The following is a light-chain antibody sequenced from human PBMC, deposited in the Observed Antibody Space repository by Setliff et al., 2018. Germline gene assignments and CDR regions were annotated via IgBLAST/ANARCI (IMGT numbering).Light chain of an antibody. CDR2: DVD. Sequence: QSALAQPASVSGSPGQSITISCTGSRSDVGAYDYVSWYQQRPGEAPKLIIYDVDNRPSGVSDRFSGSKSGNTASLTISGLLSEDEGTYYCSSYTYISTLVFGGGTKGTVL. CDR3: SSYTYISTLV. CDR1: RSDVGAYDY. J-gene: IGLJ3*02. V-gene: IGLV2-14*01.